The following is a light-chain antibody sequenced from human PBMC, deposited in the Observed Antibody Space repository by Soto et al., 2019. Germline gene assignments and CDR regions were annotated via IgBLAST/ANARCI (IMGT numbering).Light chain of an antibody. CDR2: EVS. V-gene: IGLV2-14*01. CDR1: SSDVGGYNY. J-gene: IGLJ3*02. Sequence: QSVLTQPASVSGSPGQSITISCTGTSSDVGGYNYVSWYQQHPGKAPKLMIYEVSNRPSGVSNRFSGSKSDNTASLTISGLQAEDEADYYCSSYTSSSTLWVFGGGTQLTVL. CDR3: SSYTSSSTLWV.